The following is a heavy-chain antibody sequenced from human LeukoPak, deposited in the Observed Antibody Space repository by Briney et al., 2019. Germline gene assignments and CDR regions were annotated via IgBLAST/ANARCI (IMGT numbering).Heavy chain of an antibody. Sequence: GGSLRLSCAASGLTFSDSYMSWIRQAPGKGLEYISYISSSGSTIYYVDSVKGRFTISRDNARNSLYLQMNSLRADDTAVYYCARGKYYFDYWGQGTLVTVSS. J-gene: IGHJ4*02. CDR3: ARGKYYFDY. V-gene: IGHV3-11*01. CDR1: GLTFSDSY. CDR2: ISSSGSTI. D-gene: IGHD3-10*01.